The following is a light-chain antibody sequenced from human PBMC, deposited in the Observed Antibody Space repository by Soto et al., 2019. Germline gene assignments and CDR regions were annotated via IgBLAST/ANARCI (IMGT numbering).Light chain of an antibody. CDR2: EVS. V-gene: IGLV2-14*01. J-gene: IGLJ2*01. Sequence: QSALTQSASVSGSPGQSITISCTGTSSDIGGYNYVSWYQQHPDKAPKLMIFEVSNRPSGVSNRFSGTNSGNTASLTISGLLPEYEADYYCSSYTTSSTVAFGGGTKLTVL. CDR3: SSYTTSSTVA. CDR1: SSDIGGYNY.